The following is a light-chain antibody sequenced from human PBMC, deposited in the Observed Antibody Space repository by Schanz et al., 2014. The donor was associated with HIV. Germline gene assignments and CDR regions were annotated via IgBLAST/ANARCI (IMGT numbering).Light chain of an antibody. J-gene: IGLJ3*02. CDR3: SSYRSSSVGV. CDR1: NSNIGATFH. V-gene: IGLV1-40*01. CDR2: TDG. Sequence: QSVLTQPPSVSGAPGQGVTISCTGSNSNIGATFHIHWYQQLPGRAPKFLISTDGGRPSGVPDRFSVSRSGDSASLVISSLRSEDEADYYCSSYRSSSVGVFGGGTKLTVL.